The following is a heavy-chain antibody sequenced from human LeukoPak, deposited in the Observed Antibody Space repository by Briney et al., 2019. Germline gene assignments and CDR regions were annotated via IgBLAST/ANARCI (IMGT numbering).Heavy chain of an antibody. J-gene: IGHJ4*02. V-gene: IGHV4-61*01. Sequence: SETLSLTCTVSGGSISSSPYYWSWIRQPPGTGLEWIGYIYYSGGTNYNPSLKSRVTISVDTSKNQFSLKLSSVTAADTAVYYCAKSSGYYYEFDYWGQGTLVTVSS. D-gene: IGHD3-22*01. CDR1: GGSISSSPYY. CDR2: IYYSGGT. CDR3: AKSSGYYYEFDY.